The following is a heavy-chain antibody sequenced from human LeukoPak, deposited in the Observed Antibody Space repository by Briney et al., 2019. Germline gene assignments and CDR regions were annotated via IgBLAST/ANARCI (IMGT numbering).Heavy chain of an antibody. CDR3: ARDLIVGATLAGGHDAFDI. V-gene: IGHV1-18*01. D-gene: IGHD1-26*01. J-gene: IGHJ3*02. CDR1: GYTFTSYG. Sequence: ASVKVSCKASGYTFTSYGISWVRQVPGQGLEGMGWISAYTGNTNYAQNLQGRVTMTTDTSTRTAYMDLRSLRSDDTAVYYCARDLIVGATLAGGHDAFDIWGQGTMVTVSS. CDR2: ISAYTGNT.